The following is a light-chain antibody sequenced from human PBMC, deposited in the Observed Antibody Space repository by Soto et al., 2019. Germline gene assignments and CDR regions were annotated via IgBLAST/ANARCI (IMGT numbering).Light chain of an antibody. CDR3: QQYGSSPRT. CDR1: QSVTSSF. Sequence: EIVLTQSPCTLSLSPGDXATLSCRASQSVTSSFLAWYQQKPGQAPRLLIYGASNRATGIPDRFSGSGSGTDFTLTISRLQPEDFAVYYCQQYGSSPRTFGQGTKVDIK. J-gene: IGKJ1*01. CDR2: GAS. V-gene: IGKV3-20*01.